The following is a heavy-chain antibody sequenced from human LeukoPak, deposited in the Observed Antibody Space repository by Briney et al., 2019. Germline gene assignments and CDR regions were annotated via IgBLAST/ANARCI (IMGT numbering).Heavy chain of an antibody. V-gene: IGHV3-30*02. CDR1: GFTFSNFG. CDR2: IRNDGTNI. J-gene: IGHJ5*02. Sequence: GGSLRLFCAASGFTFSNFGILWVRRARGKGLEWVAFIRNDGTNIYYVDSVKGRFTISRDNSKNTVYLQMNSLRTEDTAVYYCAKEGFDPWGQGTLVTVSS. CDR3: AKEGFDP.